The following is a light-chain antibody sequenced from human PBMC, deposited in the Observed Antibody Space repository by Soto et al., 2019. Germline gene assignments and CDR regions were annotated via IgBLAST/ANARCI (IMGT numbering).Light chain of an antibody. CDR2: EVS. J-gene: IGLJ1*01. Sequence: QSALTQPPSASGSPGQSVTISCTGTSSDVGRYFHVSWYQQHPGKAPKLIIYEVSQRPSGVPDRFSGFKSGNTASLTVSGLQAEDDADYYCASYAASNNYVFGTGTKVTVL. CDR1: SSDVGRYFH. V-gene: IGLV2-8*01. CDR3: ASYAASNNYV.